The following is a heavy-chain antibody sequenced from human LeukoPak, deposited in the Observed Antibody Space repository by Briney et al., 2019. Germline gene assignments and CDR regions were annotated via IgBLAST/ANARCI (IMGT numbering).Heavy chain of an antibody. Sequence: GGSLRLSCVGSGFSFNNSWMSWVRQAPGKGLEWVANVREDGGLVNYLDSVKGRFTISRDNSKNSVYLQMNSLRAEDTAVYYCARDLPWGYFDYWGRGTLVTVSS. J-gene: IGHJ4*02. CDR3: ARDLPWGYFDY. CDR1: GFSFNNSW. CDR2: VREDGGLV. D-gene: IGHD7-27*01. V-gene: IGHV3-7*01.